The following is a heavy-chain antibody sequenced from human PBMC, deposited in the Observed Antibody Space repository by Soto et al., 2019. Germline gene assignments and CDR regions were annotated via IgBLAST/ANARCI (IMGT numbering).Heavy chain of an antibody. J-gene: IGHJ4*02. CDR1: GYTLNDVS. CDR3: ASSFTVPAAIGY. D-gene: IGHD2-2*02. V-gene: IGHV1-24*01. CDR2: LDHENGET. Sequence: ASVKVSCKVSGYTLNDVSMHWVRQAPGKGLEWMGGLDHENGETIYAEKLQGRVTVTEDTSTDTAYMELSSLRSEDTAVYYCASSFTVPAAIGYWGQGTLVTVSS.